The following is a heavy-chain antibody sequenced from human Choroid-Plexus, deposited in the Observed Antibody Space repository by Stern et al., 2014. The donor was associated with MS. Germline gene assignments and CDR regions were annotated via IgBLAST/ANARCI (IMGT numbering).Heavy chain of an antibody. D-gene: IGHD4-23*01. J-gene: IGHJ4*02. CDR1: GFSLRTSGAN. Sequence: QIPLKESGPTLVKPTQTLTLTCSFSGFSLRTSGANVGWIRQPPGKALEWLALIYWEDEKRYSPSLRSILTITKDTSKNQVVLKMTNMDPVDTATFYCAHRDYGGNSGFDYWGQGTLVIVSS. V-gene: IGHV2-5*02. CDR3: AHRDYGGNSGFDY. CDR2: IYWEDEK.